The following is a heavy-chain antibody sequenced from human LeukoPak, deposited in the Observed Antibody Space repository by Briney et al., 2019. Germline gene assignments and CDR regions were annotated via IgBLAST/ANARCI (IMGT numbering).Heavy chain of an antibody. V-gene: IGHV4-34*01. CDR3: ARGYCSGGSCYSYYYYNYMDV. J-gene: IGHJ6*03. CDR2: INHSGST. Sequence: PSETLSLTCAVYGGSFSGYYWSWLRQPPGKGLEWIGEINHSGSTNYNPSLKSRVTISVDTSKNQFSLKLSSVTAADTAVYYCARGYCSGGSCYSYYYYNYMDVWGKGTTVTVSS. CDR1: GGSFSGYY. D-gene: IGHD2-15*01.